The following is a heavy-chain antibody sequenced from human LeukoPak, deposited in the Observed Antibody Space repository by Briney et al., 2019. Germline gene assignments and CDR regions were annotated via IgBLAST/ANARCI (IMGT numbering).Heavy chain of an antibody. CDR3: ASTSPTVTSLFDY. Sequence: GGSLRLSCAASGITFSSYGMHWVRQAPGKGLEWVAFIRYDGSNKYYADSVKGRFTISRDNSKNTLYLQMNSLRAEDTALYYCASTSPTVTSLFDYWGQGTLVTVSS. D-gene: IGHD4-17*01. CDR2: IRYDGSNK. V-gene: IGHV3-30*02. J-gene: IGHJ4*02. CDR1: GITFSSYG.